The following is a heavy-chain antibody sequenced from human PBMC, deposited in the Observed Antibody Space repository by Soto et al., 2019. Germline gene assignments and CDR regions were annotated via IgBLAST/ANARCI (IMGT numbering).Heavy chain of an antibody. J-gene: IGHJ4*02. D-gene: IGHD3-10*01. CDR1: GSTFSSYS. V-gene: IGHV3-21*01. CDR3: ARGIRSGSYSTSDY. Sequence: GGSLRLSCAASGSTFSSYSINWVRQGPGKGLEWVSSISSSSSYIYYADSVKGRFTISRDNANNSLYLQMNSLRAEDTAVYYCARGIRSGSYSTSDYWGQGT. CDR2: ISSSSSYI.